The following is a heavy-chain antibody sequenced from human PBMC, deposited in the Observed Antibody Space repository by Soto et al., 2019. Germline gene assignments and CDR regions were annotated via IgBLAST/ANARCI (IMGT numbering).Heavy chain of an antibody. CDR3: TTEGGIGYCSGGSCPKRAFDI. V-gene: IGHV3-15*01. CDR2: IKSKTDGGTT. J-gene: IGHJ3*02. Sequence: EVQLVESGGGLVKPGESLRLSCAASGFTFSNAWMSWVRQAPGKGLEWVGRIKSKTDGGTTDYAAPVKGRFTISRDDSKNTLYLQMNSLKTEDTSVYYCTTEGGIGYCSGGSCPKRAFDIWGQGTMVTVSS. CDR1: GFTFSNAW. D-gene: IGHD2-15*01.